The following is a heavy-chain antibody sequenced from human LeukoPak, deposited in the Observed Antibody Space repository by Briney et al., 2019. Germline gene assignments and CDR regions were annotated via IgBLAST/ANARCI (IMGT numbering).Heavy chain of an antibody. D-gene: IGHD1-26*01. V-gene: IGHV1-2*02. CDR3: ARARWELLDY. CDR1: GYTFTGYY. CDR2: INPNSGGT. Sequence: ASVKVSCKASGYTFTGYYIHWVRQAPGQGLEWMGWINPNSGGTSNAQRFHARVTMTRDTSISTAYMELSRLRSDDTAVYYCARARWELLDYWGQGTLVTVSS. J-gene: IGHJ4*02.